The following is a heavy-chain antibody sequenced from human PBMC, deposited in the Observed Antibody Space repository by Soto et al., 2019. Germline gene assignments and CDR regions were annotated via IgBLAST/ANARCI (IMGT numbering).Heavy chain of an antibody. J-gene: IGHJ6*03. D-gene: IGHD2-2*01. Sequence: QVQLVQSGAEVKKPGASVKVSCKASGYTFTSYGISWVRQAPGQGLEWMGWISAYNGNTNYAQKLQGRVTMTTETSTSTAYMELRSLRSDDTAVYYCARLVVPAANYYYYYMDVWGKGTTVTVSS. CDR2: ISAYNGNT. V-gene: IGHV1-18*01. CDR3: ARLVVPAANYYYYYMDV. CDR1: GYTFTSYG.